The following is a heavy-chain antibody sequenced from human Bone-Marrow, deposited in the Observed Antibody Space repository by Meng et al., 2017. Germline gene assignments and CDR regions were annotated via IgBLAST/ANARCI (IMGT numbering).Heavy chain of an antibody. D-gene: IGHD6-13*01. CDR1: GYTFPDYW. Sequence: VQLVPLGTEVNKPGASVNVSCKASGYTFPDYWLHWVRRAPGQGLEWMGRINPKSGDTHYAQRFQGRVTMTGDTSISTAYMELSGLRSDDTAMYYCARDEDISAAGKLFGDYWGQGTLVTVSS. V-gene: IGHV1-2*06. J-gene: IGHJ4*02. CDR2: INPKSGDT. CDR3: ARDEDISAAGKLFGDY.